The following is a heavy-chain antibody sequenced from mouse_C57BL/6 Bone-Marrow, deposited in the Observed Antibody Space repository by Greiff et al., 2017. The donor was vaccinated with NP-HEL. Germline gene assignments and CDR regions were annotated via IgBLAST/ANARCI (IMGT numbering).Heavy chain of an antibody. CDR2: IDPSDSAT. CDR1: GYTFTSYW. V-gene: IGHV1-52*01. Sequence: VQLQQPGAELVRPGSSVQLSCKASGYTFTSYWMHWVKQRPIQGLEWIGNIDPSDSATHYNQKFKDKATLTVDKSSSTAYMQLSSLTSEDSAVYYCARWSGLLLWFFDYWGQGTTLTVSS. D-gene: IGHD2-2*01. J-gene: IGHJ2*01. CDR3: ARWSGLLLWFFDY.